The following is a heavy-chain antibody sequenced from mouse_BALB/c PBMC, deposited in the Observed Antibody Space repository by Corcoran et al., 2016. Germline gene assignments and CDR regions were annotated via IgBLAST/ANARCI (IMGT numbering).Heavy chain of an antibody. J-gene: IGHJ4*01. Sequence: QVQLQQPGAELVKPGTSVKLSCKASGYNFTSYWINWVKLRPGQGLEWIGDIYPGSGSTNYNEKFKSKATLTVDTSSSTAYMQLSSLASEDSALYYCAKTQIHYYGHYYAMDYWGQGTSVTVSS. CDR2: IYPGSGST. CDR1: GYNFTSYW. D-gene: IGHD1-2*01. V-gene: IGHV1-55*01. CDR3: AKTQIHYYGHYYAMDY.